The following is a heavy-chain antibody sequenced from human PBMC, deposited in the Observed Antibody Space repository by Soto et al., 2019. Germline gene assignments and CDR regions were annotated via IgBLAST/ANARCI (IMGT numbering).Heavy chain of an antibody. D-gene: IGHD3-9*01. CDR1: WLSFHNNGKC. Sequence: GFGAAPGKPAHTLTLACTFPWLSFHNNGKCVSWIRQPPGKALEWLALIDWDDDKYYSTSLKTRLTISKDTSKNQVVLTMTNMDPVDTATYYCARGTYYDILTGCFDYWGQGTLVTVSS. V-gene: IGHV2-70*01. CDR3: ARGTYYDILTGCFDY. CDR2: IDWDDDK. J-gene: IGHJ4*02.